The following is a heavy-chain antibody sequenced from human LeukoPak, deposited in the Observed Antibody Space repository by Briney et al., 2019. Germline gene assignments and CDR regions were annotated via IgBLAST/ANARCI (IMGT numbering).Heavy chain of an antibody. V-gene: IGHV5-51*01. D-gene: IGHD6-13*01. Sequence: GESLKISCKGSGYSITNYWIGWVRQMPGKGLEWMGTVYPGDSDTKYSPSFQGQVTISADMSISTAYLQWSSLKASDTAMYYCARRIAAAGSIGTRYFDYWGQGTLVTVSS. CDR1: GYSITNYW. CDR3: ARRIAAAGSIGTRYFDY. J-gene: IGHJ4*02. CDR2: VYPGDSDT.